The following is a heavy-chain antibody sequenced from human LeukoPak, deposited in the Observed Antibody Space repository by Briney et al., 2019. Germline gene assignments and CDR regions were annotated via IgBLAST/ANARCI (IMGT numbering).Heavy chain of an antibody. Sequence: GASVKVSCKASGYTFTSYYMHWVRQAPGQGLEWMGWINPNSGGTNYAQKFQGRVTMTRDTSISTAYMELSRLRSDDTAVYYCAREVYGDSAYNHYYYYGMDVWGQGTTVTVSS. CDR1: GYTFTSYY. CDR3: AREVYGDSAYNHYYYYGMDV. V-gene: IGHV1-2*02. D-gene: IGHD4-17*01. J-gene: IGHJ6*02. CDR2: INPNSGGT.